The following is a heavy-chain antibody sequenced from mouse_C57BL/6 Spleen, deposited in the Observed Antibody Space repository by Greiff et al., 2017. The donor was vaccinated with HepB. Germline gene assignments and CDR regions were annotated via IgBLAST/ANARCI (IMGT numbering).Heavy chain of an antibody. D-gene: IGHD2-4*01. V-gene: IGHV1-19*01. CDR1: GYTFTDYY. J-gene: IGHJ3*01. Sequence: EVQLVESGPVLVKPGASVKMSCKASGYTFTDYYMNWVKQSHGKSLEWIGVINPYNGGTSYNQKFKGKATLTVDKSSSTAYMELNSLTSEDSAVYYCARGDYDGAWFAYWGQGTLVTVSA. CDR2: INPYNGGT. CDR3: ARGDYDGAWFAY.